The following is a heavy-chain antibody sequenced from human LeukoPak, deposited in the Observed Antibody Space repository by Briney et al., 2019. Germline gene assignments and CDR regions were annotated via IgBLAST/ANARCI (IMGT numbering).Heavy chain of an antibody. CDR1: GFTFSSYA. CDR2: ISSSSSYI. Sequence: GGSLRLSCAASGFTFSSYAMSWVRQAPGKGLEWVSSISSSSSYIYYADSVKGRFTISRDNAKNSLYLQMNSLRAEDTAVYYCARGDYYGSGTWGFDYWGQGTLVTVSS. J-gene: IGHJ4*02. D-gene: IGHD3-10*01. V-gene: IGHV3-21*01. CDR3: ARGDYYGSGTWGFDY.